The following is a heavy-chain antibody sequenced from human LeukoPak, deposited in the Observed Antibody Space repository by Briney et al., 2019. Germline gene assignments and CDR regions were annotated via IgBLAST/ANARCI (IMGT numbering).Heavy chain of an antibody. Sequence: GGSLRLSCAASGFTFDDYAMHWVRQAPGKGLEWVSLISGDGGSTYYADSVKGRFTISRDNAKNTLYMQMNSLRAEDTAVYYCVRVGSSSYFIDYWGQGTLVTVSS. V-gene: IGHV3-43*02. J-gene: IGHJ4*02. CDR1: GFTFDDYA. CDR3: VRVGSSSYFIDY. CDR2: ISGDGGST. D-gene: IGHD3-22*01.